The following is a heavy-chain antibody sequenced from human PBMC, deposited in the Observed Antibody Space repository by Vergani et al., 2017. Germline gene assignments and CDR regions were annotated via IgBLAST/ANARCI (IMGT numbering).Heavy chain of an antibody. CDR1: GGSISSGSYY. D-gene: IGHD2-15*01. Sequence: QVQLQESGPGLVKPSQTLSLTCTVSGGSISSGSYYWSWIRQPAGKGLEWIGRIYTSGSTNYNPSLKSRVTISVDTSKNQFSLKLSSVTAADTAVYYCASGCSGGSCYVRGYYYYYGMDVWGQGTTVTVSS. CDR3: ASGCSGGSCYVRGYYYYYGMDV. J-gene: IGHJ6*02. V-gene: IGHV4-61*02. CDR2: IYTSGST.